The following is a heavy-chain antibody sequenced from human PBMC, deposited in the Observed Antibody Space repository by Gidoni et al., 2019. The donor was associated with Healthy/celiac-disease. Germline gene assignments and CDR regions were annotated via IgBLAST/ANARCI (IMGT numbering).Heavy chain of an antibody. D-gene: IGHD3-9*01. J-gene: IGHJ4*02. CDR3: ARHPILTGYYDY. V-gene: IGHV3-72*01. Sequence: EVQLVESGGGLVQPGGSLRLSCAASGFTFSDHYMDWVRQAPGKGLEWVGRTRNKANSYTTEYAASVKGRFTISRDDSKNSLYLQMNSLKTEDTAVYYCARHPILTGYYDYWGQGTLVTVSS. CDR1: GFTFSDHY. CDR2: TRNKANSYTT.